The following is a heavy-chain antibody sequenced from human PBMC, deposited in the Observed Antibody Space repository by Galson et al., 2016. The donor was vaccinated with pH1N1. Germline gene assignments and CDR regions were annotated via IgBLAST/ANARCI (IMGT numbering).Heavy chain of an antibody. Sequence: QSGAEVTKPGESLKISCKGSGHKFTSSWIGWVRQMPGKGLEWMGIIYLGGSLIRYRPSFQGQVTISADKSVNIVYLEWGSLKASDTAMYYCARQNDYGDYRGDGVDIWGQGTMVTVSS. CDR1: GHKFTSSW. CDR3: ARQNDYGDYRGDGVDI. D-gene: IGHD4-17*01. J-gene: IGHJ3*02. V-gene: IGHV5-51*01. CDR2: IYLGGSLI.